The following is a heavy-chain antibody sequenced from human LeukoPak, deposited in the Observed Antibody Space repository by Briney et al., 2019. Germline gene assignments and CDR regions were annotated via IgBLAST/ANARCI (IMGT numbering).Heavy chain of an antibody. J-gene: IGHJ3*02. V-gene: IGHV3-21*04. Sequence: GGSLRLSCEVSGFTFSSYSMKWVRQPPGKGLEWVSSISGGSSYIYYADSVNGRFTISRDNAKNSLYLQMNSLRAEDTAVYYCALYCSGGSCYSMGGAFDIWGQGTVVTVSS. CDR3: ALYCSGGSCYSMGGAFDI. CDR1: GFTFSSYS. CDR2: ISGGSSYI. D-gene: IGHD2-15*01.